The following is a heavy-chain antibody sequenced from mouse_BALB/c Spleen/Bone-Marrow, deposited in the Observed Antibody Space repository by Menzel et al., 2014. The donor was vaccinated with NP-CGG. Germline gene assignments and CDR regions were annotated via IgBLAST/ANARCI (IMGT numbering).Heavy chain of an antibody. V-gene: IGHV1S81*02. J-gene: IGHJ4*01. CDR2: INPSNGGT. CDR3: SRGQRDALDY. D-gene: IGHD6-1*01. Sequence: QVQLQQSGAELVKPGASVKLSCKASGYTFTSYHMYWVKQRPGQGLEWFGEINPSNGGTNFNEKFKNKATLTVDKSSGTEYMQLRNETSEDSAVYYCSRGQRDALDYWGQGTSVTVSS. CDR1: GYTFTSYH.